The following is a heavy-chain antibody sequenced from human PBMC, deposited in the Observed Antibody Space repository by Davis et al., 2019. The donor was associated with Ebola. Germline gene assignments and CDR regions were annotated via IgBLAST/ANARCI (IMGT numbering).Heavy chain of an antibody. J-gene: IGHJ4*02. Sequence: MPSETLSLTCTVSGGSIGTYYWSWIRQPPGKGLEWIGWIDYSGSINYNPSLESRVTISVDTSKNQFSLKLRSVTAADTAVYYCATDVAMAAIWGRDYWGQGTLVTVSS. D-gene: IGHD3-16*01. CDR1: GGSIGTYY. V-gene: IGHV4-59*08. CDR2: IDYSGSI. CDR3: ATDVAMAAIWGRDY.